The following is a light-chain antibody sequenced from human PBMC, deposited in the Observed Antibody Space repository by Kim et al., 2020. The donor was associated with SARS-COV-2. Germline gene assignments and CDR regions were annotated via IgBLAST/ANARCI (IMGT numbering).Light chain of an antibody. J-gene: IGKJ4*01. CDR3: QRLNSYPLT. CDR1: QGISSY. V-gene: IGKV1-9*01. CDR2: AAS. Sequence: GDRVTITCRASQGISSYLAWYQQKPGQAPKLLIHAASTLQTGVPSRFSGSGSGTEFTLTISSLQPEDFATYYCQRLNSYPLTFGGGTKV.